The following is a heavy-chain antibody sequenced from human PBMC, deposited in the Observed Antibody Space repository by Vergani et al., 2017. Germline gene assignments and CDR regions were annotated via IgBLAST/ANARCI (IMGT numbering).Heavy chain of an antibody. V-gene: IGHV4-34*01. CDR3: AKWPKGGYYFVRYHFDY. CDR2: INHSGST. CDR1: GGSFSGYY. D-gene: IGHD3-22*01. J-gene: IGHJ4*02. Sequence: QVQLQQWGAGLLKPSETLSLTCAVYGGSFSGYYWSWIRQPPGKGLEWIGEINHSGSTNYNPSLKSRVTISVDTSKNQFSLKLSSVTAADTAVYYCAKWPKGGYYFVRYHFDYWGQGTLVTVSS.